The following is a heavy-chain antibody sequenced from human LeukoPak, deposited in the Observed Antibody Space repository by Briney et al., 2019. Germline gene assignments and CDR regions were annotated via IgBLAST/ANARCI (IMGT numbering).Heavy chain of an antibody. J-gene: IGHJ4*02. Sequence: PGGPLRLSCAASGFTFSTYWMTWVRQAPGKGLEWVANIKQDGSEKYFVDSVKGRFTISRDNANNSLYLQMNSLRAEDTAVYYCARDKIVGATHFDYWGRGTLVTVSS. CDR1: GFTFSTYW. D-gene: IGHD1-26*01. CDR3: ARDKIVGATHFDY. V-gene: IGHV3-7*01. CDR2: IKQDGSEK.